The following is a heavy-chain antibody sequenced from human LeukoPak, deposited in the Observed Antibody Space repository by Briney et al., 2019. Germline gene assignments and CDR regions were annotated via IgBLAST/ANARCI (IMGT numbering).Heavy chain of an antibody. CDR2: LNPSGGST. Sequence: ASVKISCKASGYTFTSYYMRWVRQAPGQGLEWMGILNPSGGSTSYAQKFQGRVTMTRDTSTSTVYMELSSLRSDDTAVYYCTRATIFGVVVHYYYMDVWGKGTTVTASS. CDR3: TRATIFGVVVHYYYMDV. D-gene: IGHD3-3*01. V-gene: IGHV1-46*03. CDR1: GYTFTSYY. J-gene: IGHJ6*03.